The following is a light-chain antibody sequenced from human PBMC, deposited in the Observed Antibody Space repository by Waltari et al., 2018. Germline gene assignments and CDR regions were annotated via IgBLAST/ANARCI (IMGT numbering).Light chain of an antibody. V-gene: IGLV7-46*01. Sequence: QAVVTQEPSLTVSPGGTVTLTCGSSTAAVRSGPSPYWFQQKPGQAPRTLIYDTSNKHSWTPARFSGSLLGGKAALTLSGAQPEDEAEYYCLLFYSGARVFGGGTKLTVL. CDR1: TAAVRSGPS. J-gene: IGLJ2*01. CDR3: LLFYSGARV. CDR2: DTS.